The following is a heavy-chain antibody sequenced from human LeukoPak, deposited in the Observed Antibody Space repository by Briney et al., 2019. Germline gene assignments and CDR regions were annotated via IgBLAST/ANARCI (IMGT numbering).Heavy chain of an antibody. D-gene: IGHD3-22*01. CDR3: AKLGSMIVVEGAFDI. CDR2: ISGSGGST. Sequence: GGSLRLSCAASGFTFSSYAMSWVRQAPGKGLEWVSAISGSGGSTYYADSVKGRFTTSRDNSKNTLYLQMNSLRAEDTAVYYCAKLGSMIVVEGAFDIWGQGTMVTVSS. J-gene: IGHJ3*02. V-gene: IGHV3-23*01. CDR1: GFTFSSYA.